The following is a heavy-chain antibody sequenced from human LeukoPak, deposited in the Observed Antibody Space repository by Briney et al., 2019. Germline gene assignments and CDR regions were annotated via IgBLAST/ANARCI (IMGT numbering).Heavy chain of an antibody. CDR1: GYSSTSYG. D-gene: IGHD1-26*01. CDR2: IIPIFGTA. J-gene: IGHJ3*02. V-gene: IGHV1-69*13. Sequence: SVKVSCKASGYSSTSYGISWVRQAPGQGLEWMGGIIPIFGTANYAQKFQGRVTITADESTSTAYMELSSLRSEDTAVYYCARGISGSLIWGQGTMVTVSS. CDR3: ARGISGSLI.